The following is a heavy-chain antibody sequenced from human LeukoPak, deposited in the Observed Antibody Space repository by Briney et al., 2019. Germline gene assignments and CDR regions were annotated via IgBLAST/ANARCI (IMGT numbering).Heavy chain of an antibody. Sequence: KASETLSLTCTVSGGSISSYYWSWIRQPPGKGLEWIGYIYYSGSTNYNPSLKSRVTISVDTSKNQFSLKLSSVTAADTAVYYCARRPRWAAAGTIDYWGQGTLVTVSS. V-gene: IGHV4-59*08. CDR2: IYYSGST. J-gene: IGHJ4*02. D-gene: IGHD6-13*01. CDR3: ARRPRWAAAGTIDY. CDR1: GGSISSYY.